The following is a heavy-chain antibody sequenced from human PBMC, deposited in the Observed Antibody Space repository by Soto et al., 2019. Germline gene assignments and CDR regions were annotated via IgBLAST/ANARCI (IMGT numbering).Heavy chain of an antibody. Sequence: GASVKVSCKASGGTFSSYAISWVRQAPGQGLEWMGGIIPIYGTANYAQKFQGRVTITADESTSTAYMEMSSLRSEDTAVYYCARNTGYSSSWPDYWGQGTLVTVSS. D-gene: IGHD6-13*01. CDR1: GGTFSSYA. CDR3: ARNTGYSSSWPDY. J-gene: IGHJ4*02. V-gene: IGHV1-69*13. CDR2: IIPIYGTA.